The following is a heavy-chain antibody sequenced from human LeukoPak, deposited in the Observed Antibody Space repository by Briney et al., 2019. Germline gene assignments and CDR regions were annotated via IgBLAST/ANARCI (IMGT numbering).Heavy chain of an antibody. Sequence: SETLSLTCAVYGGSFSGYYWSWTRQPPGKGLEWIGGINHSGSTNYNPSLKSRVTISVDTSKNQFSLKLSSVTAADTAVYYCTSWGYYDYVWGSYRYEDYWGQGTLVTVSS. V-gene: IGHV4-34*01. D-gene: IGHD3-16*02. J-gene: IGHJ4*02. CDR3: TSWGYYDYVWGSYRYEDY. CDR2: INHSGST. CDR1: GGSFSGYY.